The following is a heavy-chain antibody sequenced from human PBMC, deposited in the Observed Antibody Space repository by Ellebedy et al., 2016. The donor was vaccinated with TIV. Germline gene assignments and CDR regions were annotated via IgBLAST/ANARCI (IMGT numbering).Heavy chain of an antibody. J-gene: IGHJ6*02. Sequence: SETLSLXXAVSGDPITGSHWWSWVRQPPGRGLEWIGEIYHGVNSHYNPSLKSRVTMSIDESNNGFSLELTSVTAADTAVYYCVREPKDYAMDVWGQGTTVTVSS. CDR3: VREPKDYAMDV. V-gene: IGHV4-4*02. CDR1: GDPITGSHW. CDR2: IYHGVNS.